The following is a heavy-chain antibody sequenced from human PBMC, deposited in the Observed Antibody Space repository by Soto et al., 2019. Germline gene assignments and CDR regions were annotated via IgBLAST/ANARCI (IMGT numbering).Heavy chain of an antibody. Sequence: EVQLLESGGGLVQPGGSLRLSCVGSGFFFSSYTMTWVRQAPGKGLEWVSSFSATSENTCYADSVRGRFTISRDNSKNTLFLQMNSLTAKDTAMYYCAKARDQQWVRLPFDYWGQGILVIVSS. CDR2: FSATSENT. D-gene: IGHD6-19*01. V-gene: IGHV3-23*01. CDR1: GFFFSSYT. CDR3: AKARDQQWVRLPFDY. J-gene: IGHJ4*02.